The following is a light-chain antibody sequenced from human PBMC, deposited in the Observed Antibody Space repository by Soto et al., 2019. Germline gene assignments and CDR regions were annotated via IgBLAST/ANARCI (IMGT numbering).Light chain of an antibody. CDR1: QDISNS. CDR3: QHLNPYPPGT. J-gene: IGKJ3*01. Sequence: PLNQSPPPLSSSVGERGTLTFPASQDISNSLAWYQQKPGKAPRLLISAASTLLSGLPSRFSGSGSGTDFTLTISSLRPEDFATYYCQHLNPYPPGTFGPGTKVDIK. CDR2: AAS. V-gene: IGKV1-9*01.